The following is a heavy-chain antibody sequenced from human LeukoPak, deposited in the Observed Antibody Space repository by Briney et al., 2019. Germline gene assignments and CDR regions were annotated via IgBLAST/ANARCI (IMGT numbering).Heavy chain of an antibody. CDR2: INSDGSST. V-gene: IGHV3-74*01. CDR3: AGNRAVAYEYHWFDP. D-gene: IGHD5-12*01. J-gene: IGHJ5*02. CDR1: GWTYSSYW. Sequence: GGSLPLSCAASGWTYSSYWMHWVGQPRGKGLVWVSRINSDGSSTSYADSVKGRFTISRDNAQNRLYLQMNSLRAEDTAVYCCAGNRAVAYEYHWFDPWGQGTLVTVSS.